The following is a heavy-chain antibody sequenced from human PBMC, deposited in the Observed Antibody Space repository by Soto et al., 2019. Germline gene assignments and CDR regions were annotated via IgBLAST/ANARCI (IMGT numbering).Heavy chain of an antibody. CDR3: VREFVTNKEWLGT. Sequence: SETLSLTCAVSGYAISSGSYWDWIRQPPGKGLEWIGSIYHSGNTYFNPSLESRVTISVDTSKNQFSLKLSSVTAADTAVYYCVREFVTNKEWLGTWGQGILVTVSS. V-gene: IGHV4-38-2*02. J-gene: IGHJ5*02. CDR2: IYHSGNT. D-gene: IGHD2-15*01. CDR1: GYAISSGSY.